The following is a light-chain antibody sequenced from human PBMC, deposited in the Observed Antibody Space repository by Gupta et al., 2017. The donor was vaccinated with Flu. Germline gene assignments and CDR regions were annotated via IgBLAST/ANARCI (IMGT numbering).Light chain of an antibody. V-gene: IGLV2-14*01. J-gene: IGLJ2*01. Sequence: QSALTQPASVSGSPGPSITISCTGTSSDVGGYNYVSWYQQPPGKAPKLMIYEVSKRPSGVSNRFSGSKSGNTASLTISGLQAEDEADYYCSSYTSSSTVVFGGGTKLTVL. CDR2: EVS. CDR3: SSYTSSSTVV. CDR1: SSDVGGYNY.